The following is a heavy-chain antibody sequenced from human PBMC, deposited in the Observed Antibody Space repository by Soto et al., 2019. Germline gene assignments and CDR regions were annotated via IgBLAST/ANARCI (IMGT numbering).Heavy chain of an antibody. CDR1: GGSFSGYY. J-gene: IGHJ4*02. CDR3: ARDQNGSGNYYTRYFDY. D-gene: IGHD3-10*01. CDR2: INHSGST. V-gene: IGHV4-34*01. Sequence: SETLSLTCAVYGGSFSGYYWSWIRQPPGKGLELIGGINHSGSTHYNPSLKSRVTISVDKSKNQFSLNLSSVTAADTAVYYCARDQNGSGNYYTRYFDYWGQGTLVTVSS.